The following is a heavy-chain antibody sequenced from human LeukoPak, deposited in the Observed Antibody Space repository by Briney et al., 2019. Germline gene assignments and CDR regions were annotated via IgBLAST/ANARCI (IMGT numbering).Heavy chain of an antibody. CDR1: GFTFISYY. CDR3: SRVRLFGDY. D-gene: IGHD3-16*01. Sequence: GGSLRLSCAASGFTFISYYMNWVRQAPGKGLEWVSYISGSGGSIYYTDYLKGRFTISRDNAKNSLFLQMNSLRAEDTAVYYCSRVRLFGDYWGQGALVTVSS. CDR2: ISGSGGSI. J-gene: IGHJ4*02. V-gene: IGHV3-48*03.